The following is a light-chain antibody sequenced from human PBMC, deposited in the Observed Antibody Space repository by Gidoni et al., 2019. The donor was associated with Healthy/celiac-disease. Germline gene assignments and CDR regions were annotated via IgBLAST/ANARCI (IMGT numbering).Light chain of an antibody. CDR2: GAS. CDR1: QSVSSN. Sequence: DIVMTQSPATLSVSPGERATLSCRASQSVSSNLAWYQQKPGQAPRLLIYGASTRATGIPARFSGSGSGTEFTLTISSLQSEDFAVYYCKQYNNWPIFGQGTKLEIK. CDR3: KQYNNWPI. V-gene: IGKV3-15*01. J-gene: IGKJ2*01.